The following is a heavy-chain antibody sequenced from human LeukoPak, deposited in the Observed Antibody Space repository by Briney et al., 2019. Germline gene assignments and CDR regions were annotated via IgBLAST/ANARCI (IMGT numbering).Heavy chain of an antibody. V-gene: IGHV4-39*01. CDR1: GGSISSGSYY. Sequence: PSETLSLTCTVSGGSISSGSYYWGWIRQPPGKGLEWIGSIYYSGSTYYNPSLKSRVTISVDTSKNQFSLKLSSVTAADTAVYYCARRLAAAAGRWFDPWGQGTLVTVSS. CDR2: IYYSGST. D-gene: IGHD6-13*01. J-gene: IGHJ5*02. CDR3: ARRLAAAAGRWFDP.